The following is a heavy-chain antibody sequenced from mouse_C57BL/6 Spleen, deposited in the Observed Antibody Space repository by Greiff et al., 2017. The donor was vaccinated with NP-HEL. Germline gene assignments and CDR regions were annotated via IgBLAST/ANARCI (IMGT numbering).Heavy chain of an antibody. D-gene: IGHD6-1*01. CDR1: GYSFTGYY. J-gene: IGHJ2*01. CDR3: ARRQNLFDY. CDR2: INPSTGGT. Sequence: EVQLQQSGPELVKPGASVKISCKASGYSFTGYYMNWVKQSPEKSLEWIGEINPSTGGTTYNQKFKAKATLTVDKSSSTAYMQLKSLTSEDSAVYYCARRQNLFDYWGQGTTLTVSS. V-gene: IGHV1-42*01.